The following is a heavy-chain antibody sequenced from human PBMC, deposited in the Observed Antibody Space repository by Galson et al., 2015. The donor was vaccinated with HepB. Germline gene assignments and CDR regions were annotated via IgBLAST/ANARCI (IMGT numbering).Heavy chain of an antibody. CDR3: ARAGIKLFGVARSSMDV. Sequence: LSLTCAVYGGSFSGYYWSWIRQPPGKGLEWIGEINHSGSTNYNPSLKSRVTISVDTSKNQFSLKLSSVTAADTAVYFCARAGIKLFGVARSSMDVWGKGTTVTVSS. CDR2: INHSGST. D-gene: IGHD3-3*01. J-gene: IGHJ6*03. V-gene: IGHV4-34*01. CDR1: GGSFSGYY.